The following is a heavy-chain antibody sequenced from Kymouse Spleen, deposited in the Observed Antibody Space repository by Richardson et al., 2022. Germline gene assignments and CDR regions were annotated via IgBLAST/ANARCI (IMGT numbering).Heavy chain of an antibody. CDR3: AKEAHSSSYFDY. D-gene: IGHD6-6*01. V-gene: IGHV3-9*01. CDR1: GFTFDDYA. Sequence: EVQLVESGGGLVQPGRSLRLSCAASGFTFDDYAMHWVRQAPGKGLEWVSGISWNSGSIGYADSVKGRFTISRDNAKNSLYLQMNSLRAEDTALYYCAKEAHSSSYFDYWGQGTLVTVSS. CDR2: ISWNSGSI. J-gene: IGHJ4*02.